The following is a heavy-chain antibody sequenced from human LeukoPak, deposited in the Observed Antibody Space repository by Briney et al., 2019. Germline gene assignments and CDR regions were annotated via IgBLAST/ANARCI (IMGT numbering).Heavy chain of an antibody. CDR1: GFTFSSYW. V-gene: IGHV4-4*08. Sequence: GSLRLSCAASGFTFSSYWMSWVRQAPGKGLEWVGRIFTSGTTNYNPSLKSRLTVSVDMSKNQFSLKLISVTAADSAVYYCARGDFSSGPSRDVFDIWGRGTMVTVSS. CDR3: ARGDFSSGPSRDVFDI. CDR2: IFTSGTT. D-gene: IGHD3-3*01. J-gene: IGHJ3*02.